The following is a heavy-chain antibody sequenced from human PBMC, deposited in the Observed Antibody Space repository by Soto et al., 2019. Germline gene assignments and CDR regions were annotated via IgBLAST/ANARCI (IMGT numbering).Heavy chain of an antibody. CDR3: AKIGGGYSIGWYVDY. D-gene: IGHD6-19*01. CDR1: GFTFSSHA. J-gene: IGHJ4*02. Sequence: EVQLLESGGGLVQPGGSLRLSCAASGFTFSSHAMSWVRQAPGKGLEWVSTISDNRGNTYSADSVKGRFTISRDNSKSTLYLQMNSLRAEDTALYYCAKIGGGYSIGWYVDYWGQGALVTVSS. V-gene: IGHV3-23*01. CDR2: ISDNRGNT.